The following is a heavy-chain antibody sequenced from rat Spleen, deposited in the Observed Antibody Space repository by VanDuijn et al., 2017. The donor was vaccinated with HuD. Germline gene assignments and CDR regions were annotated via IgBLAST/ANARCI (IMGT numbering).Heavy chain of an antibody. CDR1: GFSLTSYN. Sequence: QVQLKESGPGLVQPSQTLSLTCTVSGFSLTSYNVHWVRQPPGKGLEWMGVMWSGGSTDYNSALKSRLSISRDTSKNQVFLKRNSLQSEDTTTYYCARGGGYTTDYYDDFDYWGQGVMVTVSS. J-gene: IGHJ2*01. V-gene: IGHV2-45*01. D-gene: IGHD1-6*01. CDR2: MWSGGST. CDR3: ARGGGYTTDYYDDFDY.